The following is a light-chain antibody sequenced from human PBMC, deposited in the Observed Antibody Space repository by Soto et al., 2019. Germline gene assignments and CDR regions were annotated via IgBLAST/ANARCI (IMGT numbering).Light chain of an antibody. V-gene: IGLV2-23*01. Sequence: QSVLTQPASVSGSPGQSITISCTGTSSDVGSYNLVSWYQQHPGKAPKLMIYEGSKRPSGVSNRFSGSKSGNTAPLTISGLQAEDEADYYCCSYAGSSTLVFGTGTKVTV. CDR1: SSDVGSYNL. J-gene: IGLJ1*01. CDR3: CSYAGSSTLV. CDR2: EGS.